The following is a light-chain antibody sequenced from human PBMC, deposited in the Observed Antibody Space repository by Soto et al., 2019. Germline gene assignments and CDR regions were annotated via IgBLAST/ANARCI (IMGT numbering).Light chain of an antibody. CDR1: SGHSSYI. J-gene: IGLJ2*01. Sequence: QLVLTQSSSASASLGSSVKLTCTLSSGHSSYIIAWHQQQPGKAPRYLMKLEGSGSYNEGSGVPDRFSGSSSGADRYLTISNLQSEDEADYYCETWDSNTRVFGGGTKVTVL. CDR3: ETWDSNTRV. V-gene: IGLV4-60*03. CDR2: LEGSGSY.